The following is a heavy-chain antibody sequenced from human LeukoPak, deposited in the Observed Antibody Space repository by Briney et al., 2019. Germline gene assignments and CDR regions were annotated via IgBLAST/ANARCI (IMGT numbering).Heavy chain of an antibody. Sequence: PSETLSLTCTVSGGSISRYYWSWIRQPPGKGLEWVGYIYYSGSSNYNPSLKSRVTISVDTSKNQFSLKLSSVTAADTAVYYCARTTYYYDRSGYSYYFDYWGQGTLVTVSS. D-gene: IGHD3-22*01. CDR2: IYYSGSS. J-gene: IGHJ4*02. CDR3: ARTTYYYDRSGYSYYFDY. V-gene: IGHV4-59*01. CDR1: GGSISRYY.